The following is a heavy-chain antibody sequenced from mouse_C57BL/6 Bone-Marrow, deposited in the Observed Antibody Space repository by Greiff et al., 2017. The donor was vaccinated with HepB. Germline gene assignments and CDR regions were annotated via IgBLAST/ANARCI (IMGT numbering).Heavy chain of an antibody. Sequence: QVQLQQSGAELVRPGASVTLSCKASGYTFTDYEMHWVKQTPVHGLEWIGAIDPETGGTAYNQKFKGKAILTADTSSSTAYMELRSLTSEDSAVYYCTSERNCDWYFDGGETGTTVT. CDR2: IDPETGGT. J-gene: IGHJ1*03. V-gene: IGHV1-15*01. CDR1: GYTFTDYE. D-gene: IGHD4-1*01. CDR3: TSERNCDWYFDG.